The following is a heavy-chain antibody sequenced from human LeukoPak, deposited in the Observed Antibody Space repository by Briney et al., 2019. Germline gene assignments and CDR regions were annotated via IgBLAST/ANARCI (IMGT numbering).Heavy chain of an antibody. V-gene: IGHV4-59*11. D-gene: IGHD6-13*01. CDR3: ARGGSSWSYAMDV. CDR1: GGSIKSHY. CDR2: IYESGST. Sequence: SETLSLTCTVSGGSIKSHYWSWIRQTPGKGLEWIGCIYESGSTYHNPSLRSRVTISVDMSKNQFSLKVSSVTAADTAVYYCARGGSSWSYAMDVWGQGTTVTVSS. J-gene: IGHJ6*02.